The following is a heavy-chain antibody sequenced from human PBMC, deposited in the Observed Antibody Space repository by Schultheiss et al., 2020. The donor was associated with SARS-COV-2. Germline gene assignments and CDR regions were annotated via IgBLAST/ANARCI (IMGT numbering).Heavy chain of an antibody. CDR3: TTDLSAREDY. CDR1: GFTFDDYA. J-gene: IGHJ4*02. CDR2: ISWNSGSI. V-gene: IGHV3-9*01. Sequence: GGSLRLSCAASGFTFDDYAMHWDRQAPGKGLEWVSGISWNSGSIGYADSVKGRFTISRDNAKNSLYLQMNSLKTEDTAVYYCTTDLSAREDYWGQGTLVTVSS. D-gene: IGHD6-6*01.